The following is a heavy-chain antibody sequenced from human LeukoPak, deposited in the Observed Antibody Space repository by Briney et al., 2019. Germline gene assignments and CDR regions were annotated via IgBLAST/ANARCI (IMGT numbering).Heavy chain of an antibody. Sequence: PSDTLSLTCTVSGGSISSSSYYWGWIRQPPGKGLEWIGSIYYSGSTYYNPSLKSRVTISVDTSKNQFSLKLSSVTAADTAVYYCARGIAVAGRGRYFDLWGRGTLVTVSS. CDR2: IYYSGST. CDR3: ARGIAVAGRGRYFDL. CDR1: GGSISSSSYY. J-gene: IGHJ2*01. D-gene: IGHD6-19*01. V-gene: IGHV4-39*01.